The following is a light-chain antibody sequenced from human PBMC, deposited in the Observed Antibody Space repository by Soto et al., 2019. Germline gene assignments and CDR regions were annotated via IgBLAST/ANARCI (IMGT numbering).Light chain of an antibody. V-gene: IGKV1-39*01. CDR2: AAS. CDR1: QSISSY. Sequence: DIQMTQCPSSLSASVWERVTITXRASQSISSYLNWYQQKPGQAPKXXIYAASSLQSGVPSRFSGSGSGTDFTLTISSLKTEDFETYYCQQSYSNPPTFGQGTKVDIK. J-gene: IGKJ1*01. CDR3: QQSYSNPPT.